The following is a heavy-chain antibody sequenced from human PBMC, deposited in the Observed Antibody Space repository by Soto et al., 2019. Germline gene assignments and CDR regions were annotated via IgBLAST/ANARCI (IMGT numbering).Heavy chain of an antibody. Sequence: GGSLRLSCAASGFTFSSYAMSWVRQAPGKGLEWVSAISGSGGSTYYADSVKGRFTISRDNSKNTLYLQMNSLRAEDTAVYYCAKDPMIVVVITTELLDDYWGQGTLVTVSS. CDR2: ISGSGGST. V-gene: IGHV3-23*01. D-gene: IGHD3-22*01. CDR1: GFTFSSYA. CDR3: AKDPMIVVVITTELLDDY. J-gene: IGHJ4*02.